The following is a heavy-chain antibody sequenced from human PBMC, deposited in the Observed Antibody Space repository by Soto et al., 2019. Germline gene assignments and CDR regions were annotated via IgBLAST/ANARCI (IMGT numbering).Heavy chain of an antibody. V-gene: IGHV1-18*01. J-gene: IGHJ6*02. CDR1: GYTFTSYG. CDR3: ARGGDVNYYHGMDV. CDR2: ISAYNGKT. D-gene: IGHD5-12*01. Sequence: QVPLVQSGGEVKKPGASVKLSCTASGYTFTSYGISWVRQAPGQGLEWMGWISAYNGKTNYAQNVQGRVTMTTDTSTRTAYMGLRSLRSDDTAVYYCARGGDVNYYHGMDVWGQGTTVTVSS.